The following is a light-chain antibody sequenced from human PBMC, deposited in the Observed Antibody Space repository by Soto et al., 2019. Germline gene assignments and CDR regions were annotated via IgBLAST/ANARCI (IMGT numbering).Light chain of an antibody. CDR3: QQHINWPLT. CDR2: GAS. Sequence: EIVMTQSPATLSVSPGERATLSCRASQSVSSNLAWYQQKPGQAPRLLIYGASSRATGIPVRFSGSGSGTEFTLTISSLQSEDFAVYYCQQHINWPLTFGGGTKV. V-gene: IGKV3-15*01. J-gene: IGKJ4*01. CDR1: QSVSSN.